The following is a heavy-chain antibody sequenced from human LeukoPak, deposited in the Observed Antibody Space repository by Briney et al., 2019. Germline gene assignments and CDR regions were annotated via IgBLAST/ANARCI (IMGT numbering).Heavy chain of an antibody. CDR3: ARDWSVVPGGTRDYHYYYMDV. J-gene: IGHJ6*03. D-gene: IGHD6-13*01. CDR1: GYTFTAYY. CDR2: INPNNAAT. Sequence: ASVKVSCKTSGYTFTAYYIHWVRQAPGQGLEWLGWINPNNAATKLTQKFQGRVTMTRDTSISTAYMELTRLRSDDTAVYHCARDWSVVPGGTRDYHYYYMDVWGTGTTVTVSS. V-gene: IGHV1-2*02.